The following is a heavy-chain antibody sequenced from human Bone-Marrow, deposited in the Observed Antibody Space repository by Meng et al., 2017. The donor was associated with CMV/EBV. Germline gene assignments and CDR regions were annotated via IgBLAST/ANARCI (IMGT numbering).Heavy chain of an antibody. D-gene: IGHD6-25*01. Sequence: ATSGFPFRGFSMPWVRQDPGEGLEWVSRINHDGSSRIYADSVKGRFTISRDNAKNTLYLQMNSLRVEDTGVYYCARRNSSGSFSIDFWGQGTLVTVSS. CDR3: ARRNSSGSFSIDF. CDR2: INHDGSSR. J-gene: IGHJ4*02. CDR1: GFPFRGFS. V-gene: IGHV3-74*01.